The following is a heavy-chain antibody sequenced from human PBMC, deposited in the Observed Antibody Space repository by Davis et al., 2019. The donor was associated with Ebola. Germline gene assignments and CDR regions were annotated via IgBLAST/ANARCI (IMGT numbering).Heavy chain of an antibody. V-gene: IGHV3-11*01. J-gene: IGHJ4*02. D-gene: IGHD6-19*01. Sequence: GESLKISCAASGFTFSDYYMSWIRQAPGKGLEWVSYISSSGSTIYYADSVKGRFTISRDNAKNSLYLQMNSLRAEDTAVYYCARGGIAVAEDFDYWGQGTLVTVSS. CDR1: GFTFSDYY. CDR3: ARGGIAVAEDFDY. CDR2: ISSSGSTI.